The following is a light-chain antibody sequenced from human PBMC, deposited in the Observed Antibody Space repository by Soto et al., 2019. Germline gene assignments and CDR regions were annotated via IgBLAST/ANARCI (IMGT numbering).Light chain of an antibody. CDR1: QSVSSN. V-gene: IGKV3-15*01. J-gene: IGKJ1*01. Sequence: EIVMTQSPATLSVSPGERASLSCRASQSVSSNLAWYQQKPGQAPRLLIYGASTRATGIPARFSGSGSGTEFTLTISSLQSEDFGVYYCQQYDSVPPRTFGQGTKVEFK. CDR3: QQYDSVPPRT. CDR2: GAS.